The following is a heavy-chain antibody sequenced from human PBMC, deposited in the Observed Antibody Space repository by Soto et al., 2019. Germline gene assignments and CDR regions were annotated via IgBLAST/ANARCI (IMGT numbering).Heavy chain of an antibody. Sequence: QVQLVQSGAEVKKPGSSVKVSCKASGGTFSSYTISWVRQAPGQGLEWMGRIIPILGIANYAQKFQGRVTITADKPTSTAYMELSSLRSEDTAVYYCARGLAATGYYYYYYYMDVWGKGTTVTVSS. V-gene: IGHV1-69*02. J-gene: IGHJ6*03. CDR1: GGTFSSYT. CDR2: IIPILGIA. CDR3: ARGLAATGYYYYYYYMDV. D-gene: IGHD2-15*01.